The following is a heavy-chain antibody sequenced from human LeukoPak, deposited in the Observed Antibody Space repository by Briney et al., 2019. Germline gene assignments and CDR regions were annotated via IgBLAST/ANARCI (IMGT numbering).Heavy chain of an antibody. V-gene: IGHV1-8*01. D-gene: IGHD6-19*01. CDR1: GYTFTSYD. CDR2: MNPNSGNT. J-gene: IGHJ6*02. Sequence: SVKVSCKASGYTFTSYDINWVRQATGQGLEWMGWMNPNSGNTGYAQKFQGRVTMTRNTSISTAYMELSSLRSEDTAVYYCARIIAVAGTQYYYYGMDVWGQGTTVTVSS. CDR3: ARIIAVAGTQYYYYGMDV.